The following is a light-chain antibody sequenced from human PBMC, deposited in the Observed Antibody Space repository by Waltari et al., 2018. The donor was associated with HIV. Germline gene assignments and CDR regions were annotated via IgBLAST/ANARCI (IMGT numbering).Light chain of an antibody. CDR2: KAS. V-gene: IGKV1-5*03. Sequence: DIQMTQSPSTLSASVGDRVTIICRANQSTSRWLAWYQQKPGRAPKLLIYKASTLESGVPSRFSGSGSGTEFTLTVSSLQPDDFATYHCQQYNGYSPCTFGQGTKVE. CDR3: QQYNGYSPCT. CDR1: QSTSRW. J-gene: IGKJ2*02.